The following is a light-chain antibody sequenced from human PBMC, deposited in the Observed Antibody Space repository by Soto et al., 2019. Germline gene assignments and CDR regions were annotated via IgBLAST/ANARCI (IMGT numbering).Light chain of an antibody. Sequence: QSALTQPASVSEFPGQSVTISCIGTSSDVGAYNYVSWYQQHPGKAPKLIIFDVNHRPSGISNRFSGSKSGNTASLTVSGLQADDEADYYCSSFTVMNTPVFGGGTQLTVL. CDR1: SSDVGAYNY. CDR2: DVN. CDR3: SSFTVMNTPV. V-gene: IGLV2-14*03. J-gene: IGLJ7*01.